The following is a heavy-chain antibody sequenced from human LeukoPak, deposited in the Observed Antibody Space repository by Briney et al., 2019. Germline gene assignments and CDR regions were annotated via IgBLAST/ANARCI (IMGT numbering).Heavy chain of an antibody. Sequence: ESGPTLVNPTQTLTLTCTFSGFSLSTSGVGVGWIRQPPGKALEWLALIYWDDDKRYSPSLKSRLTITKDTSKNQVVLTMTNMDPVDTATYYCAHRPSLVVVPDANNWFDPWGQGTLVTVSS. CDR1: GFSLSTSGVG. D-gene: IGHD2-2*01. J-gene: IGHJ5*02. CDR3: AHRPSLVVVPDANNWFDP. CDR2: IYWDDDK. V-gene: IGHV2-5*02.